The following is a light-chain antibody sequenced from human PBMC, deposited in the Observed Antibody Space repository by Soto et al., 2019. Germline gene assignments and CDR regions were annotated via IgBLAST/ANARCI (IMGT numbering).Light chain of an antibody. J-gene: IGLJ2*01. Sequence: QSALTQPASVSGSPGQSITISCTGTSSDVGGYNYVSWYQQHPGKAPKLMIYDVSNRPSGVSNRFSGSKSGNTASLTISGLQAEDEDDYYCSSYPSSSTPVVFGGGTKLPVL. CDR1: SSDVGGYNY. CDR2: DVS. CDR3: SSYPSSSTPVV. V-gene: IGLV2-14*01.